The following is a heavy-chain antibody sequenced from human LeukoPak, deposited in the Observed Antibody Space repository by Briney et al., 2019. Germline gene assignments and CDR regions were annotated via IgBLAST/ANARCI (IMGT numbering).Heavy chain of an antibody. CDR1: GGSISSLY. J-gene: IGHJ4*02. CDR3: ARHESFLEQPYYFDY. Sequence: SETLSLTCSVSGGSISSLYWSRIRQPPGKGLERIGYIYYTGSTNYNPSLKSRVTMFVDMSKNQFSLRLSSVTAADTAVYYCARHESFLEQPYYFDYWGQGTLVTVSS. D-gene: IGHD1/OR15-1a*01. CDR2: IYYTGST. V-gene: IGHV4-59*08.